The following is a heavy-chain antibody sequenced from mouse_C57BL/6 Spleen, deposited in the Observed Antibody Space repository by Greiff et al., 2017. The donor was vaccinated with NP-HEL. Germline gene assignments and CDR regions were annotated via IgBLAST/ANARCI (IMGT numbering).Heavy chain of an antibody. J-gene: IGHJ2*01. CDR1: GYSITSGYY. CDR3: ARGYYGSPYFDY. D-gene: IGHD1-1*01. Sequence: DVKLQESGPGLVKPSQSLSLTCSVTGYSITSGYYWNWIRQFPGNQLEWMGYISYDGSNNYNPSLKNRISITRDTSKNQFFLKLNSVTTEDTATYYCARGYYGSPYFDYWGQGTTLTVSS. CDR2: ISYDGSN. V-gene: IGHV3-6*01.